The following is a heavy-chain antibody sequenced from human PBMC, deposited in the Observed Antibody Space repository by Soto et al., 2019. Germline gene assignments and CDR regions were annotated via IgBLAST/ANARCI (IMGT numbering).Heavy chain of an antibody. J-gene: IGHJ4*02. CDR3: EPENEIASYSPFDS. CDR2: ISTRSNSI. V-gene: IGHV3-48*02. Sequence: GSLRLSCAASGFTFSTYSMNWVRQAPGKGLEWVSYISTRSNSIYYGDSVKGRFTISRDNAKNSLFLQMNSLRDEDTAVYFCEPENEIASYSPFDSWGQGTLVTVSS. D-gene: IGHD1-26*01. CDR1: GFTFSTYS.